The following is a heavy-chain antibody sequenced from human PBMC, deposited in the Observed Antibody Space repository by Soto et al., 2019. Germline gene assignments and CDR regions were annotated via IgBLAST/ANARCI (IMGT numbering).Heavy chain of an antibody. CDR3: ARVPLGYCSGGSCYPQFDY. V-gene: IGHV1-2*02. CDR1: GYTFTGYY. D-gene: IGHD2-15*01. CDR2: INPDSGGT. J-gene: IGHJ4*02. Sequence: ASVKVSCKASGYTFTGYYIHWVRQAPGQGLEWMGWINPDSGGTKFAQKFQGRVTMTRDTSISTAYMELSRLRSDDTAVYYCARVPLGYCSGGSCYPQFDYWGQGTLVTVSS.